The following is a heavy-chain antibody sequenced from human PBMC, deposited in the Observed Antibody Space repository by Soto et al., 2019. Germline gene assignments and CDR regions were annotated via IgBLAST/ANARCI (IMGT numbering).Heavy chain of an antibody. V-gene: IGHV4-59*01. CDR1: GGSISSYY. CDR3: ARHNYGSGSTYFDY. Sequence: NPSETLSLTCTVSGGSISSYYWSWIRQPPGKGLEWIGYIYYSGSTNYNPSLKSRVTISVDTSKNQFSLKLSSVTAADTAVYYCARHNYGSGSTYFDYWGQGTLVT. CDR2: IYYSGST. J-gene: IGHJ4*02. D-gene: IGHD3-10*01.